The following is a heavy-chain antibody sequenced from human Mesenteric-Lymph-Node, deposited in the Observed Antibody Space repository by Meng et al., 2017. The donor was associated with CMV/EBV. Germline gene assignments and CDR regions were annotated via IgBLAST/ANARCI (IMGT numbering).Heavy chain of an antibody. CDR2: IYSGGSST. Sequence: GESLKISCAASGFTFSSYAMSWVRQAPGKGLEWVSVIYSGGSSTYYADSVKGRFTISRDNSKNTLYLQMNSLRAEDTAVYYCVKDPSQYCSSTSCSDYWGQGTLVTVSS. CDR3: VKDPSQYCSSTSCSDY. J-gene: IGHJ4*02. V-gene: IGHV3-23*03. D-gene: IGHD2-2*01. CDR1: GFTFSSYA.